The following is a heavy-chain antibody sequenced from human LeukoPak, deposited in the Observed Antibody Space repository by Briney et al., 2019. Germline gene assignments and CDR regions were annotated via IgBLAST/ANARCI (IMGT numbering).Heavy chain of an antibody. D-gene: IGHD2-15*01. V-gene: IGHV4-59*12. CDR2: IYYSGST. CDR1: GGSISSYY. J-gene: IGHJ6*03. Sequence: SETLSLTCTVSGGSISSYYWSWIRQPPGKGLEWIGYIYYSGSTNYNPSLKSRVTISVDTSKNQFSLKLSSVTAADTAVYYCAREVVVVVAATWTQPAYYYYMDVRGKGTTVTVSS. CDR3: AREVVVVVAATWTQPAYYYYMDV.